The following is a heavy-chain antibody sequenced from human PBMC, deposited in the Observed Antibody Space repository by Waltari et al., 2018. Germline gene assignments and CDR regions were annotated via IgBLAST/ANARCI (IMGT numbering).Heavy chain of an antibody. V-gene: IGHV4-38-2*01. CDR1: GYSISSGYY. J-gene: IGHJ4*02. CDR2: IYHSGST. Sequence: QVQLQESGPGLVKPSETLSLTCAVSGYSISSGYYWGWLRQPPGKGLEWIGSIYHSGSTYYNPSLKSRVTISVDTSKNQFSLKLSSVTAADTAVYYCARRTLLPYYFDYWGQGTLVTVSS. CDR3: ARRTLLPYYFDY. D-gene: IGHD3-22*01.